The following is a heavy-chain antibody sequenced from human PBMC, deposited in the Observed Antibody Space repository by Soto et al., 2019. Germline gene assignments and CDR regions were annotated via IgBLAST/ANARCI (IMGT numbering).Heavy chain of an antibody. Sequence: PGGSLRLSCAASGFTFSDYYMTWIRKAPGKGMEWVSCISIRSSALYYADSVKGRFTISRDNAKNSVSLQMDDLRAEDTAVYYCAIDYCSSTTCPNYGLYVWGQGTTVTVSS. D-gene: IGHD2-2*01. CDR1: GFTFSDYY. J-gene: IGHJ6*02. CDR3: AIDYCSSTTCPNYGLYV. V-gene: IGHV3-11*01. CDR2: ISIRSSAL.